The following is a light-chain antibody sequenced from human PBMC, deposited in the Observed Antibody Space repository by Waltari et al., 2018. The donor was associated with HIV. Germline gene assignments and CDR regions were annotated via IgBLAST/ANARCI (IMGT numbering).Light chain of an antibody. Sequence: DIIMTQSPDSLAVSLGERATINCKSSQSVLYSSSNKNYLSWYQQKPGQTPKFPITWASTRESGVPDRFSGSGSGTDFTLTISSLQAEDVAVYYCQQYYSAPCTFGQGTKLEIK. CDR1: QSVLYSSSNKNY. V-gene: IGKV4-1*01. CDR2: WAS. J-gene: IGKJ2*02. CDR3: QQYYSAPCT.